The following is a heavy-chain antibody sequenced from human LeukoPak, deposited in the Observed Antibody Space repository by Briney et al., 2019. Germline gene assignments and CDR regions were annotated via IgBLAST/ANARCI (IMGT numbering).Heavy chain of an antibody. D-gene: IGHD3-10*01. CDR2: ILFDGSKK. V-gene: IGHV3-30*04. Sequence: GRSPRLSCAASGFTFSSYSMNWVRQAPGKGLEWVAAILFDGSKKYVADAVKGRFTISRDNSENSLYLQMNSLRGVDTAVYYCTRDRHFGSGNRLSYFDYWGQGILVTVSS. CDR3: TRDRHFGSGNRLSYFDY. CDR1: GFTFSSYS. J-gene: IGHJ4*02.